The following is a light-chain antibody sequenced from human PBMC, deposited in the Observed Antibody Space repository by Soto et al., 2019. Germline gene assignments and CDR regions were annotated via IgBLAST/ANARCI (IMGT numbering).Light chain of an antibody. CDR1: QTVGRN. Sequence: EIVMTQSPDTLSVSPGERATLSCRSSQTVGRNLAWYQQKPGQPPRLLFYGASTRATGIPARFYGSGSGTEFTLTISSLQSEDFAAYYCQHYYNWPRTFGQGTKVDIK. CDR3: QHYYNWPRT. CDR2: GAS. J-gene: IGKJ1*01. V-gene: IGKV3-15*01.